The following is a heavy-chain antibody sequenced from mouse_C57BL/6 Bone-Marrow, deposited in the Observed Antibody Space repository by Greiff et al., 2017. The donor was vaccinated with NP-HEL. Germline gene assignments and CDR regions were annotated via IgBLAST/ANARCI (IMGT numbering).Heavy chain of an antibody. CDR3: ARHRNLLWYPEGY. Sequence: EVQLVESGGDLVKPGGSLKLSCAASGFTFSSYGMSWVRQTPDKRLEWVATISSGGSYTYSPDRVKGRFTISRDNAKNTLYLQRSSLKSEDTAMYYCARHRNLLWYPEGYWGQGTTLTVSS. D-gene: IGHD2-1*01. CDR2: ISSGGSYT. CDR1: GFTFSSYG. J-gene: IGHJ2*01. V-gene: IGHV5-6*01.